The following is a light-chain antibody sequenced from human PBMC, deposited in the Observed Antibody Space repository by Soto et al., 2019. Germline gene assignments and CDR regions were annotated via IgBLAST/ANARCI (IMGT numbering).Light chain of an antibody. V-gene: IGLV2-14*03. CDR3: TLYKRGGMGV. CDR1: SSDVGGYDF. J-gene: IGLJ3*02. Sequence: QTVLTQPASVSGSPGQSITISCTGTSSDVGGYDFVSWYQHRPGKAPKLIIYDVSNWPSGVSNRFSGSKSGNTSSLTISGLHAEDEADYYFTLYKRGGMGVFGGGTKLTVL. CDR2: DVS.